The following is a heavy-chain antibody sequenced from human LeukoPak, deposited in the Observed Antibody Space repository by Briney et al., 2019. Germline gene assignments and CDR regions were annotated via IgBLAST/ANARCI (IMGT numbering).Heavy chain of an antibody. Sequence: GASVKVSCKASGYTFTSYAMHWVRQSPGQGLEWMGWINPNSGGTNYAQKFQGRVTMTRDTSISTAYMELSRLRSDDTAVYYCAREPPSGYDSFPSDYWGQGTLVTVSS. V-gene: IGHV1-2*02. D-gene: IGHD5-12*01. CDR1: GYTFTSYA. J-gene: IGHJ4*02. CDR3: AREPPSGYDSFPSDY. CDR2: INPNSGGT.